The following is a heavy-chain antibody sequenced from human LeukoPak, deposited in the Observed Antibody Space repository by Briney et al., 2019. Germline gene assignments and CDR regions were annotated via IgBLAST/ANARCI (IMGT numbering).Heavy chain of an antibody. CDR2: ISGSGGST. V-gene: IGHV3-23*01. CDR1: GFTFSSYA. J-gene: IGHJ6*02. D-gene: IGHD2-2*01. Sequence: GGSLRLSCAASGFTFSSYAMSWVRQAPGKGLEWVSAISGSGGSTYYADSVKGRFTISRDNSKNTLYLQMNSLRAEDTAVYYCAKDLGYCSSISCFPPYGMDVWGQGTTVTVSS. CDR3: AKDLGYCSSISCFPPYGMDV.